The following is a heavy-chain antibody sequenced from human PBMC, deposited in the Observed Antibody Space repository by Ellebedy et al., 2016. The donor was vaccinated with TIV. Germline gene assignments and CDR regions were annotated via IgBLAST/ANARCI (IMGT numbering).Heavy chain of an antibody. Sequence: MPSETLSLTCTVSGGSISSYYWSWIRQPPGKGLEWIGYIYYSGSTNYNPSLKSRVTIAVDTSKKQISLTLSSVTAADTAVYYCARSSGWDRFDYWGQGTLVTVSS. CDR3: ARSSGWDRFDY. D-gene: IGHD6-19*01. CDR2: IYYSGST. CDR1: GGSISSYY. V-gene: IGHV4-59*01. J-gene: IGHJ4*02.